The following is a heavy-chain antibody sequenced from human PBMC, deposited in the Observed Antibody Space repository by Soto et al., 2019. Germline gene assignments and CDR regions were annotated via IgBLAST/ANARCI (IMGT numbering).Heavy chain of an antibody. Sequence: TVPGCNFSGYYSSWIRQPPGKGLEWIGYIYYSGSTNYNPSLKSRVTISVDTSKNQFSLKLSSETAADTAVYYCVVGYDLDYWGQGTLVTVSS. CDR1: GCNFSGYY. J-gene: IGHJ4*02. CDR3: VVGYDLDY. D-gene: IGHD3-3*01. V-gene: IGHV4-59*01. CDR2: IYYSGST.